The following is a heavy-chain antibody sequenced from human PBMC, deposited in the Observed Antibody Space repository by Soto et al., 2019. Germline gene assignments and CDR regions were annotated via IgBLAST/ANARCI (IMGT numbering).Heavy chain of an antibody. CDR2: IIPIFGTA. J-gene: IGHJ6*02. CDR1: GGTFNSYA. Sequence: SVKVSCKASGGTFNSYAISWVRQAPGQGLEWMGGIIPIFGTANYAQKFQGRVTIIADEATSTAYMELSSLRSKDTAVYYCARGYIVGAPTWEYYYYGMDVWGQGTTVTVSS. V-gene: IGHV1-69*13. CDR3: ARGYIVGAPTWEYYYYGMDV. D-gene: IGHD1-26*01.